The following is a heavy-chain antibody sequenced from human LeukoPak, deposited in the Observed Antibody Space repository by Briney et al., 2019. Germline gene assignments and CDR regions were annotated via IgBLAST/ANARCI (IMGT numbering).Heavy chain of an antibody. V-gene: IGHV3-66*01. CDR1: GFTFSSYW. J-gene: IGHJ3*02. CDR2: IYSGGST. D-gene: IGHD4-17*01. CDR3: ATRTTRNAFDI. Sequence: GGSLRLSCAASGFTFSSYWMSWVRQAPGKGLEWVSVIYSGGSTYYADSVKGRFTISRDNSKNTLYLQMNSLGAEDTAVYYCATRTTRNAFDIWGQGTMVTVSS.